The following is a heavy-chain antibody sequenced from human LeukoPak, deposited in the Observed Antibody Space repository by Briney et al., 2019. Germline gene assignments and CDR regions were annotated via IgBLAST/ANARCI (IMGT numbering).Heavy chain of an antibody. J-gene: IGHJ4*02. CDR1: GFTFSSYA. Sequence: QSGGSLRLSCAAFGFTFSSYAMHWVRQAPGKGLEWVAVISYDGSNKYYADSVKGRFTISRDNSKNTLYLQMNSLRAEDTAVYYCARGRYCSSISCRTELDYWGQGTLVTVSS. D-gene: IGHD2-2*01. V-gene: IGHV3-30*04. CDR3: ARGRYCSSISCRTELDY. CDR2: ISYDGSNK.